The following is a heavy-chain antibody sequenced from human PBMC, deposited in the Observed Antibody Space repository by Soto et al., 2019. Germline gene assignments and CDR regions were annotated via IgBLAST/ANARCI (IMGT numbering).Heavy chain of an antibody. Sequence: SETLSLTCTVSGGSISSGGYYWSWIRQHPGKGLEWIGYIYYSGSTYYNPSLKSRVTISVDTSKNQFSLKLSSVTAADTAVYYCARVPGIAVAGTFPKTKYYYGMDVWGQGTTVTVSS. CDR3: ARVPGIAVAGTFPKTKYYYGMDV. D-gene: IGHD6-19*01. CDR2: IYYSGST. J-gene: IGHJ6*02. V-gene: IGHV4-31*03. CDR1: GGSISSGGYY.